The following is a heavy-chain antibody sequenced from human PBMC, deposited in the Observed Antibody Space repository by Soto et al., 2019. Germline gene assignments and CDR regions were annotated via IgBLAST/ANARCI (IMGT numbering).Heavy chain of an antibody. D-gene: IGHD2-21*02. V-gene: IGHV4-34*01. CDR3: ARADRTLVTSYSLDV. CDR2: INHSGTI. CDR1: GGSFSGYY. Sequence: SETLSLTCAVYGGSFSGYYWTWIRQPPGKGLEWIGEINHSGTINFNPSLKSRLTISLDTYKKHFSLKLSSVTDADTAAYYCARADRTLVTSYSLDVWGQGTTVTVSS. J-gene: IGHJ6*02.